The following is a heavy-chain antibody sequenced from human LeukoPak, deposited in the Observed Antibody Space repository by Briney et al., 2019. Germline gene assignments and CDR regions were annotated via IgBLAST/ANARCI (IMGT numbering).Heavy chain of an antibody. CDR1: GGSISSYY. CDR3: ARDLRDGSSTSCYDY. J-gene: IGHJ4*02. CDR2: IYYSGRT. V-gene: IGHV4-59*01. D-gene: IGHD2-2*01. Sequence: SETLSLTCTVSGGSISSYYCSWIRQPPGKGLEWIGYIYYSGRTNYNPSLKSRVTISVDTSKNQFSLKLSSVTAADTAVYYCARDLRDGSSTSCYDYWGQGTLVTVSS.